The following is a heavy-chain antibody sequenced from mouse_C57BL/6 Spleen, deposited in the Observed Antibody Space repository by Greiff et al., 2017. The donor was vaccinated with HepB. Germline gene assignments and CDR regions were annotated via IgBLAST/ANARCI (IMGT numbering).Heavy chain of an antibody. J-gene: IGHJ3*01. CDR3: TREVSYDYDVSAWFAY. V-gene: IGHV1-5*01. Sequence: EVQLQESGTVLARPGASVKMSCKTSGYTFTSYWMHWVKQRPGQGLEWIGAIYPGNSDTSYNQKFKGKAKLTAVTSASTAYMELSSLTNEDSAVYYCTREVSYDYDVSAWFAYWGQGTLVTVSA. CDR2: IYPGNSDT. D-gene: IGHD2-4*01. CDR1: GYTFTSYW.